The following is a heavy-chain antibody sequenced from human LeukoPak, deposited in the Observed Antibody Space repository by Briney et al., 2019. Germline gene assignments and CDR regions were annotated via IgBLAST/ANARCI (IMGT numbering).Heavy chain of an antibody. CDR2: ISTYSGKT. V-gene: IGHV1-18*01. Sequence: ASVKVSCKASGGTFSSYAISWVRQAPGQGLEWMGWISTYSGKTNYAQKYQGRVTMTTDTSTSTAYMELRSLRSDDTAVYYCARDQQWLDPARHGFDYWGQGTLVTVSS. CDR1: GGTFSSYA. D-gene: IGHD6-19*01. CDR3: ARDQQWLDPARHGFDY. J-gene: IGHJ4*02.